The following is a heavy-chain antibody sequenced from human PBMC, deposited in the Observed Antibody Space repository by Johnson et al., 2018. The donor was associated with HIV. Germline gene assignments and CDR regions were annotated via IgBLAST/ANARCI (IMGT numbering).Heavy chain of an antibody. CDR2: ISYDGSNK. CDR1: GFSFSAYA. Sequence: QVQLVESGGGVVQPGRSLRLSCAAAGFSFSAYAMHWVRQAPGKGLEWVAVISYDGSNKYYADSVKGRFTISRDNSKNTFYLQMNSLRPEDTAVYHCARGGRIQDALDIRGQGTMVTVSS. CDR3: ARGGRIQDALDI. J-gene: IGHJ3*02. V-gene: IGHV3-30-3*01. D-gene: IGHD2/OR15-2a*01.